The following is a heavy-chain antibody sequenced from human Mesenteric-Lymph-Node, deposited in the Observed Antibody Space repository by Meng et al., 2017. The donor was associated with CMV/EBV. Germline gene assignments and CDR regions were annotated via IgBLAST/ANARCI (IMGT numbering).Heavy chain of an antibody. V-gene: IGHV3-7*01. CDR1: GFTFTRYW. D-gene: IGHD4-11*01. J-gene: IGHJ4*02. CDR2: IKQDGSER. Sequence: GESLKISCAASGFTFTRYWMSWVRQAPGKGLEWVANIKQDGSERHYADSVKGRITISRDNAKNTLYLQMNSLRADDTAVYYCARRGLTTVNPAGYDYWGQGTLVTVSS. CDR3: ARRGLTTVNPAGYDY.